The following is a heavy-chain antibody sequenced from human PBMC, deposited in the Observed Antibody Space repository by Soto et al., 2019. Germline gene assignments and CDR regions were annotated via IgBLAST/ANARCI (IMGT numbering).Heavy chain of an antibody. J-gene: IGHJ4*02. D-gene: IGHD6-19*01. V-gene: IGHV1-24*01. Sequence: ASVKVACKVSGYTLTELSMHWVRQAPGKGLEWMGGFDPEDGETIYAQKFQGRATMTEDTSKDTAYMELSSLRSEDTAVYYCATTPEESSSGGYLYYFDYWGQGTLVTVSS. CDR3: ATTPEESSSGGYLYYFDY. CDR2: FDPEDGET. CDR1: GYTLTELS.